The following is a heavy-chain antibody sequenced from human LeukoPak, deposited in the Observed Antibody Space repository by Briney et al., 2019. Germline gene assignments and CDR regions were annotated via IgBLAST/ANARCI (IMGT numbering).Heavy chain of an antibody. J-gene: IGHJ4*02. Sequence: GGSLRLSCAASGFTFSNYWMSWVRQAPGKGLEWVANIKQDGSVKYYVDSVKGRFTISRDNAKNSLYLQMNRLRAEDTAVYYCAKDGDGYTIFPYDYWGQGALVTVSS. CDR3: AKDGDGYTIFPYDY. V-gene: IGHV3-7*01. CDR2: IKQDGSVK. D-gene: IGHD5-24*01. CDR1: GFTFSNYW.